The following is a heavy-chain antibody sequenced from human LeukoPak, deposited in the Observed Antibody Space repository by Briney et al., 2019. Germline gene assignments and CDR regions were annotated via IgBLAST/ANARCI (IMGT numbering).Heavy chain of an antibody. Sequence: SETLSLTCTVSGGSISSGDYYWSWIRQPPGKGLEWIGYIYYSGSTYYNLSLKSRVTISVDTSKNQFSLKLSSVTAADTAVYYCARDSIYCSGGSCYGQWGQGTLVTVSS. CDR1: GGSISSGDYY. V-gene: IGHV4-30-4*01. CDR3: ARDSIYCSGGSCYGQ. D-gene: IGHD2-15*01. CDR2: IYYSGST. J-gene: IGHJ4*02.